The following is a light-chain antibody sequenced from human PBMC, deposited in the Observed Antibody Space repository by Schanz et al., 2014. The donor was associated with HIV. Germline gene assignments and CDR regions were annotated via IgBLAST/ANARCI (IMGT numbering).Light chain of an antibody. CDR1: QSVRTN. CDR3: QQSDSSPWT. CDR2: AAS. V-gene: IGKV3-20*01. J-gene: IGKJ1*01. Sequence: EIVMTQSPVTLSVSPGERATLSCRASQSVRTNLAWYQQKRGQAPRLLIYAASSRATGIPDRFSGSGSGTDFTLTISRLEPEDFAVFYCQQSDSSPWTFGQGTKVEIK.